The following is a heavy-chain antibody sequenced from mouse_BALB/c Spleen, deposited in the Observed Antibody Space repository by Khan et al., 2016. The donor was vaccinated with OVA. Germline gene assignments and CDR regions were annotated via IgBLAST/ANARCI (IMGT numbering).Heavy chain of an antibody. CDR3: ARFATATRNFYAVDY. D-gene: IGHD1-2*01. CDR2: IWGDGNT. V-gene: IGHV2-3*01. CDR1: GFSLTNYG. J-gene: IGHJ4*01. Sequence: QVQLKESGPGLVAPSQSLSITCTVSGFSLTNYGVNWVRQPPGKGLEWLGVIWGDGNTTYHSALISRLSISKDNSKSQVFLKLKSLQTDDTATYYCARFATATRNFYAVDYWGQGTSVTVSS.